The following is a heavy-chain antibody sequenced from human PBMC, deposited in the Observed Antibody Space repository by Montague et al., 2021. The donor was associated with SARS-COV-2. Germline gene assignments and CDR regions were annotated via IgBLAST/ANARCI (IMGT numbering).Heavy chain of an antibody. CDR1: GGSISSSSYY. J-gene: IGHJ6*02. D-gene: IGHD2-2*01. CDR2: IYYSGST. CDR3: ARDKAEYIVVVPAVPLAYGMDV. V-gene: IGHV4-39*07. Sequence: SETLSLTCTVSGGSISSSSYYWGWIRQPPGKGLEWIGSIYYSGSTYYNPSLKSRVTISVDTSKNQFSLKLSSVTAADTAVCYCARDKAEYIVVVPAVPLAYGMDVWGQGTTVTVSS.